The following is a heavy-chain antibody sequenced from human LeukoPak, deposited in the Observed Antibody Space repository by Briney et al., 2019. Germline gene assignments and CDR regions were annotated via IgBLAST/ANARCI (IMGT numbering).Heavy chain of an antibody. Sequence: SVKVSCKASGGTFSSYAISWVRQAPGQGLEWMGGIIPIFGTANYAQKFQGRVTITTDESTSTAYMELSSLRPEDTAVYYCARAGYHYDSSGYPYYYYYYMDVWGKGTTVTVSS. V-gene: IGHV1-69*05. CDR2: IIPIFGTA. J-gene: IGHJ6*03. CDR1: GGTFSSYA. D-gene: IGHD3-22*01. CDR3: ARAGYHYDSSGYPYYYYYYMDV.